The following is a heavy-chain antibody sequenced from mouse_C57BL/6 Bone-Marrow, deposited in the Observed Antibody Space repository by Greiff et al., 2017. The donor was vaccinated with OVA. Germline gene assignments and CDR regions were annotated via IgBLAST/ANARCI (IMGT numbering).Heavy chain of an antibody. CDR1: GYTFTSYG. CDR3: ARKGRETARDDY. J-gene: IGHJ2*01. Sequence: VQLQESGAELARPGASVKLSCKASGYTFTSYGISWVKQRTGQGLEWIGEIYPRSGNTYYNEKFKGKATLTADKSSSTAYMELRSLTSEDSAVYFCARKGRETARDDYWGQGTTLTVSS. CDR2: IYPRSGNT. V-gene: IGHV1-81*01. D-gene: IGHD3-2*01.